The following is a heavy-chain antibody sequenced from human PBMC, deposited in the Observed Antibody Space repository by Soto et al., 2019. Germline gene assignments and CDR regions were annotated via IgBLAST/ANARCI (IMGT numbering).Heavy chain of an antibody. CDR2: ISYDGSNK. CDR3: AKVGSSDPYYYGMDV. V-gene: IGHV3-30*18. Sequence: PGGSLNLSCAPSVFTSSSCGMHWFRQVPVMVLEWVAVISYDGSNKYYADSVKGRFTISRDNSKNTLYLQMNSLRAEDTAVYYCAKVGSSDPYYYGMDVWGQGTTVTVSS. D-gene: IGHD3-10*01. J-gene: IGHJ6*02. CDR1: VFTSSSCG.